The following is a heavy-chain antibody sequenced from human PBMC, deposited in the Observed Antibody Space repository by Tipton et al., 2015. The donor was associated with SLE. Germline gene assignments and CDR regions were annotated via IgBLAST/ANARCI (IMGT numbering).Heavy chain of an antibody. D-gene: IGHD2-2*01. V-gene: IGHV4-39*07. Sequence: TLSLTCTVSGGSISTSTYYWGWIRQPPGKGLEWIGSIYSSGSTYYNPSLTSRVTISVDTSKNQFSLKLSSVTAADTAVYYCARGCSSITCYYYFYMDVWGKGTTVTVSS. CDR2: IYSSGST. J-gene: IGHJ6*03. CDR3: ARGCSSITCYYYFYMDV. CDR1: GGSISTSTYY.